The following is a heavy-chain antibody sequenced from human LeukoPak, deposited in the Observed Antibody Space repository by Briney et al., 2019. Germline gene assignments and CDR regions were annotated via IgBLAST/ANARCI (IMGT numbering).Heavy chain of an antibody. J-gene: IGHJ4*02. CDR2: ISGSGGST. Sequence: GGSLRLSCAASGFTFSSYAMSWVRQAPGKGLEWVSHISGSGGSTYYADSVKGRFTISRDNAKNSLYLQMNSLRAEDTAVYYCARDCSSTSCHGGFDYWGQGTLVTVSS. CDR3: ARDCSSTSCHGGFDY. D-gene: IGHD2-2*01. V-gene: IGHV3-23*01. CDR1: GFTFSSYA.